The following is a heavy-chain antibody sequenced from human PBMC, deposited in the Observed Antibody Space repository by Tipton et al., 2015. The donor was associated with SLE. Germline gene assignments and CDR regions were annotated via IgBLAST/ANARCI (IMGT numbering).Heavy chain of an antibody. D-gene: IGHD2-2*01. CDR1: GGSISSSNW. CDR3: ARDWAYCSSTSCFDYFDY. Sequence: TLSLTCAVSGGSISSSNWWSWIRQPAGKGLEWIGRIYTSGSTNYNPSLKSRVTISVDTSKNQFSLKLSSVTAADTAVYYCARDWAYCSSTSCFDYFDYWGQGTLVTVSS. V-gene: IGHV4-61*02. J-gene: IGHJ4*02. CDR2: IYTSGST.